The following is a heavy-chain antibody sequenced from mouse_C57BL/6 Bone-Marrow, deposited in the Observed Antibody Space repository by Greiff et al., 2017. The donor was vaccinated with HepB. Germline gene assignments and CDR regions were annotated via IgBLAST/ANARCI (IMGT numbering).Heavy chain of an antibody. CDR2: IDPSDSYI. V-gene: IGHV1-50*01. D-gene: IGHD1-1*01. J-gene: IGHJ3*01. CDR3: ARRALLLSWFSY. Sequence: VQLQQPGAEFVKPGASVKLSCKASGYTFTSYWMQWVKQRPGQGLEWIGEIDPSDSYINYNQKFKGKATLTVDTSSSTAYMQLSSLTSEDSAVYYCARRALLLSWFSYSGQGRLVTVS. CDR1: GYTFTSYW.